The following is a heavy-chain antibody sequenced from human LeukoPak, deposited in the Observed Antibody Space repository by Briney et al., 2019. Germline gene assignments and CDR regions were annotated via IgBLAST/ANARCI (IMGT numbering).Heavy chain of an antibody. Sequence: SETLSLTCTISGGSISDYYWSWIRQPPGKGLEWIGYIFYSGNTNYNPSLQSRVTMSVDTSMNQFSLKLSSVTAADTAVYYCARASITRVAFDIWGQGTMVTVSS. V-gene: IGHV4-59*12. CDR2: IFYSGNT. J-gene: IGHJ3*02. CDR1: GGSISDYY. D-gene: IGHD3-10*01. CDR3: ARASITRVAFDI.